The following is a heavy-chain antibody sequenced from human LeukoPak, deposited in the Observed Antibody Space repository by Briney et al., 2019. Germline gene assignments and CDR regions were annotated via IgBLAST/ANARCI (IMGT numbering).Heavy chain of an antibody. J-gene: IGHJ4*02. CDR3: ARDSGVLLWFGELFPSGY. D-gene: IGHD3-10*01. CDR2: ISAYNGNT. Sequence: ASVKVSCKASGYTFTSYGISWVRQAPGQGLEWMGWISAYNGNTNYAQKLQGRVTMTTDTSTSTAYMERRSLRSDDTAVYYCARDSGVLLWFGELFPSGYWGQGTLVTVSS. CDR1: GYTFTSYG. V-gene: IGHV1-18*04.